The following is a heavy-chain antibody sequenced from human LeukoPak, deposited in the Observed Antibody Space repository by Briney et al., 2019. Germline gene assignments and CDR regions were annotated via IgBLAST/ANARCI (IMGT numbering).Heavy chain of an antibody. V-gene: IGHV3-33*01. Sequence: GGSLRLSCAASGFNLRTYGMHWVRQAPGKGLEWVALSWYDGSTKYYADSVKGRFSISRDNSKNTVYLQMDGLRAEDTAVYYCARDTTLVTLYYLDPWGQGTLVTVSS. D-gene: IGHD2-21*02. J-gene: IGHJ5*02. CDR1: GFNLRTYG. CDR2: SWYDGSTK. CDR3: ARDTTLVTLYYLDP.